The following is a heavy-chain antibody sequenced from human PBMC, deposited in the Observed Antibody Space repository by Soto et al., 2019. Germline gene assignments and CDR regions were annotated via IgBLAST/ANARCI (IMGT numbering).Heavy chain of an antibody. V-gene: IGHV4-39*07. Sequence: SETLSLTCTVSGGSISNGNSYWGWIRQPPGKGLEWIGEINHSGSTNYNPSLKSRVTISVDTSKNQFSLKLSSVTAADTAVYYCARGSGWFDPWGQGTLVTVSS. CDR2: INHSGST. J-gene: IGHJ5*02. D-gene: IGHD3-10*01. CDR3: ARGSGWFDP. CDR1: GGSISNGNSY.